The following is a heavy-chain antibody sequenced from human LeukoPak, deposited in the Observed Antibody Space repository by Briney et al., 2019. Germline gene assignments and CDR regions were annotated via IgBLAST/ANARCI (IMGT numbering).Heavy chain of an antibody. CDR1: GFTFSSYG. CDR2: IRYDGSDK. CDR3: AKDLTTVTSQGDY. D-gene: IGHD4-17*01. V-gene: IGHV3-30*02. J-gene: IGHJ4*02. Sequence: GGSLRLSCAASGFTFSSYGMHWVRQAPGKGLEWVAFIRYDGSDKYYANSVKGRFTISRDNSNNTLYLQMNSLRAEDTAVYYCAKDLTTVTSQGDYWGQGTLVTVSS.